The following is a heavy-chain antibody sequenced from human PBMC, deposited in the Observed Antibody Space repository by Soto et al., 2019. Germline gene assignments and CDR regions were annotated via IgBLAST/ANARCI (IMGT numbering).Heavy chain of an antibody. J-gene: IGHJ6*02. D-gene: IGHD3-9*01. V-gene: IGHV3-21*06. CDR1: GFIFSSHN. CDR3: ARLVASETGYGMDV. CDR2: ITGSSSYI. Sequence: LRLSCAASGFIFSSHNMNWVRQAPGKGLEWVSSITGSSSYIFYADSVKGRFTISRDNAKNTVYLQVNSLSAEDTGVYYCARLVASETGYGMDVWGQGTTVTVSS.